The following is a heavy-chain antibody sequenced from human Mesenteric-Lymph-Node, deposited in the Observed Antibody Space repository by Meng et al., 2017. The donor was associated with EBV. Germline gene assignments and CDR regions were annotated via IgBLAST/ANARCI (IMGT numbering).Heavy chain of an antibody. CDR2: IYWDDDK. Sequence: QITLRESGPTLVGPTQTLTLTCTFSGFSLSTSGVGVGWIRQPPGKALEWLALIYWDDDKRYSPSLKSRLTITKDTSKAQVVLTMTNIAPVDTATYYCAHRPSTPMSAGFDSWGQGTLVTVAS. D-gene: IGHD1-14*01. CDR1: GFSLSTSGVG. J-gene: IGHJ4*02. V-gene: IGHV2-5*02. CDR3: AHRPSTPMSAGFDS.